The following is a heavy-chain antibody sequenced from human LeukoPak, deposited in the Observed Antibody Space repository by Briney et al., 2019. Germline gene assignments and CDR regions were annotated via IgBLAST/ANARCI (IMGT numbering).Heavy chain of an antibody. Sequence: SETLSLTCTVSGGSISSYYWSWIRQPPGKRLEWIGYIYYSGSTNYNPSLKSRVTISVDTSKNQFSLKLSSVTAPDTAVYYCARVVIENYGMDVWGQGTTVTVSS. J-gene: IGHJ6*02. CDR2: IYYSGST. CDR1: GGSISSYY. D-gene: IGHD4-23*01. CDR3: ARVVIENYGMDV. V-gene: IGHV4-59*01.